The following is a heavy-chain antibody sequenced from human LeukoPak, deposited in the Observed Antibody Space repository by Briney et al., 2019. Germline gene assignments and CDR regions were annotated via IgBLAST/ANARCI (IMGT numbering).Heavy chain of an antibody. D-gene: IGHD7-27*01. Sequence: PGGSLRLSCAASGFNFNNYWMTWVRQAPGKGLEWVANINQDGTQKYFVDSVKGRFTISRDNAKKSLYLQVSSLRAEDTAVYYCARDLNWETYWGQGTLISVSS. V-gene: IGHV3-7*01. CDR1: GFNFNNYW. CDR2: INQDGTQK. CDR3: ARDLNWETY. J-gene: IGHJ4*02.